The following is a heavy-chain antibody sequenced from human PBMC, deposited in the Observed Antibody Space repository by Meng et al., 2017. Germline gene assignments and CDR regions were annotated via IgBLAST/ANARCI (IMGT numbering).Heavy chain of an antibody. CDR3: ATPQQWLVLGDYYYGMDV. D-gene: IGHD6-19*01. Sequence: SVKVSCKASGGTFSSYAISWVRQAPGQGLEWMGGIIPIFGTANYAQKFQGRVTITTDESTRTAYMELSSLRSEDTAVNYCATPQQWLVLGDYYYGMDVWGQGTTVTVSS. J-gene: IGHJ6*02. CDR2: IIPIFGTA. V-gene: IGHV1-69*05. CDR1: GGTFSSYA.